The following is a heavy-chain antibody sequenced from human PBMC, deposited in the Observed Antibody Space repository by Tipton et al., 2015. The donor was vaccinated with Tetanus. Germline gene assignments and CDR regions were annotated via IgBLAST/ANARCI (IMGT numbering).Heavy chain of an antibody. V-gene: IGHV1-18*01. CDR1: GYTFTGYG. CDR2: ISAKTGAT. J-gene: IGHJ4*02. CDR3: ARAASGTHTETGRDDY. Sequence: QSGAEVKKPGASVKVSCKASGYTFTGYGISWVRQAPGQGLEWMGWISAKTGATYYAQKVQGRVTMTTDTSTNTAYMELKSLISDDTAIYYCARAASGTHTETGRDDYWGQGTLVTVSS. D-gene: IGHD4-17*01.